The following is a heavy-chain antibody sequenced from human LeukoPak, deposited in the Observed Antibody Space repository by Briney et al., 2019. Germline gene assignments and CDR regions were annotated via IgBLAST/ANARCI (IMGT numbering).Heavy chain of an antibody. CDR3: ARTHLWFGELSDYYMDV. Sequence: PGGSLRLSCAASGFTFSSYWMSWVRQAPGKGLEWVANIKQDGSEEYYVDSVKGRFTISRDNAKNSLYLQMNSLRAEDTAVYYCARTHLWFGELSDYYMDVWGKGTTVTVSS. V-gene: IGHV3-7*01. J-gene: IGHJ6*03. D-gene: IGHD3-10*01. CDR1: GFTFSSYW. CDR2: IKQDGSEE.